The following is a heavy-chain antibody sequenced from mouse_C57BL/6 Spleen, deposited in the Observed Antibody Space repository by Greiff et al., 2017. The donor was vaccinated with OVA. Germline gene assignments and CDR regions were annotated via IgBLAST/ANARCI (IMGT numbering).Heavy chain of an antibody. J-gene: IGHJ2*01. V-gene: IGHV5-17*01. CDR1: GFTFSDYG. Sequence: EVKVVESGGGLVKPGGSLKLSCAASGFTFSDYGMHWVRQAPEKGLEWVAYISSGSSTIYYADTVKGRFTISRDNAKNTLFLQMTSLRSEDTAMYYCARKFYGYDGYCDYWGQGTTLTVSS. CDR2: ISSGSSTI. CDR3: ARKFYGYDGYCDY. D-gene: IGHD2-2*01.